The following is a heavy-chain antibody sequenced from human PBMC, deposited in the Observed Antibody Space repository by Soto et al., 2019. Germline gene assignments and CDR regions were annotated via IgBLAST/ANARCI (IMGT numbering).Heavy chain of an antibody. J-gene: IGHJ3*02. Sequence: GGSLRLSCAASGFTFSNYGMLWVRQAPGKGLEWVSAISGSGNTAYYADSVKGRFTFSRDNSKKTMYLQMNSLRAEDTAVYYCAKTTDGWFSAFEIWGQGTMVTVSS. V-gene: IGHV3-23*01. CDR2: ISGSGNTA. D-gene: IGHD6-19*01. CDR1: GFTFSNYG. CDR3: AKTTDGWFSAFEI.